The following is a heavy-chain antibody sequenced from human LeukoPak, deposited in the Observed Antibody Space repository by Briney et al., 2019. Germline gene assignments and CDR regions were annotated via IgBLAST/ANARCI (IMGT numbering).Heavy chain of an antibody. CDR1: GGTFSSYT. J-gene: IGHJ4*02. CDR3: ARDISSSPLAGN. V-gene: IGHV1-69*04. CDR2: IIPILGIA. D-gene: IGHD6-6*01. Sequence: SVKLSCKASGGTFSSYTISWVRQAPGQGLEWMGRIIPILGIANYAQKFQGRVTITADKSTSTAYMELSSLRSEDTAVYYCARDISSSPLAGNWGQGTLVTVSS.